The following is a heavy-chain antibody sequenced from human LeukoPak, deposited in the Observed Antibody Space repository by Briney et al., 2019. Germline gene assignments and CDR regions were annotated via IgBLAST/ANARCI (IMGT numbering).Heavy chain of an antibody. Sequence: GGSLRLSCAASGFTFSSYAMSWVRQAPGKGLESVSVISGSGGSTYYADSVKGRFTISRDNSKNTLYLQMNSLRAEDTAVYYCARKVGGVYAFDIWGQGTMVTVSS. J-gene: IGHJ3*02. CDR3: ARKVGGVYAFDI. CDR1: GFTFSSYA. D-gene: IGHD3-16*01. CDR2: ISGSGGST. V-gene: IGHV3-23*01.